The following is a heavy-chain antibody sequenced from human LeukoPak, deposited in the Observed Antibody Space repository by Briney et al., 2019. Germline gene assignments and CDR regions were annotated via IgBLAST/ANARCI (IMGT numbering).Heavy chain of an antibody. CDR2: ISSGSSSI. J-gene: IGHJ1*01. V-gene: IGHV3-48*04. CDR3: AKATSSGLIGYFQH. D-gene: IGHD6-25*01. CDR1: GLTFSSYA. Sequence: PGGSLRLSCAASGLTFSSYAMDWVRQAPGKGVEWISYISSGSSSIYYADSVKGRFTISRDNAKNSLYLQMNSLRAEDTAVYYCAKATSSGLIGYFQHWGQGTLVTASS.